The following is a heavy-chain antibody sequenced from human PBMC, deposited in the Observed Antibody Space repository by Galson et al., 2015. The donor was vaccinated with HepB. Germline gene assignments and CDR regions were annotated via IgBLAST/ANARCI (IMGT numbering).Heavy chain of an antibody. V-gene: IGHV1-24*01. CDR1: GYFLSKVS. D-gene: IGHD3-10*01. Sequence: SVKVSCKVSGYFLSKVSMHWVRQAPGKGPEWMGGFETKDGDTIYAQNVQGRVTMTEDISTDIAYMDLSSLTDADTAVYYCATGLGYAFDIWGQGTMVSVSS. CDR2: FETKDGDT. J-gene: IGHJ3*02. CDR3: ATGLGYAFDI.